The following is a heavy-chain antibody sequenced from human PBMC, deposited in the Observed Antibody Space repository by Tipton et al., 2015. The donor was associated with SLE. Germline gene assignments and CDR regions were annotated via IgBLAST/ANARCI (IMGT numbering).Heavy chain of an antibody. D-gene: IGHD1-14*01. CDR1: GFTFSNAW. CDR3: TAATTCVDAFDI. CDR2: IKSKTDGGTT. J-gene: IGHJ3*02. Sequence: SLRLSCAASGFTFSNAWMSWVRQAPGKGLEWVGRIKSKTDGGTTDYASPVKGRFTISRDDSKNTLYLQMNSLKTEDTAVYYCTAATTCVDAFDIWGQGTMVTVSS. V-gene: IGHV3-15*01.